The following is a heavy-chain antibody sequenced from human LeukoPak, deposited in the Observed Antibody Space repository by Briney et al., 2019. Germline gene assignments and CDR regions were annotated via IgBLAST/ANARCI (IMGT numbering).Heavy chain of an antibody. Sequence: GASVKVSCKASGYTFTSYGISWVRQAPGQGLEWMGWINPNSGGTKYAQKFQGRVTMTRDTSMSTAHMGLSRLRSDDTAVYYCAKGRVVAGTKSLTYNWFDPWGQGTLVTVSS. CDR2: INPNSGGT. D-gene: IGHD6-19*01. CDR3: AKGRVVAGTKSLTYNWFDP. J-gene: IGHJ5*02. V-gene: IGHV1-2*02. CDR1: GYTFTSYG.